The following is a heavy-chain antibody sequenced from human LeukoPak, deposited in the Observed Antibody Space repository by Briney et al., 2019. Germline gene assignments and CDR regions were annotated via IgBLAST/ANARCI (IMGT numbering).Heavy chain of an antibody. CDR2: IIPILGIA. Sequence: AASVKVSCKASGYTFTSYYMHWVRQAPGQGLEWMGRIIPILGIANYAQKFRGRVTITADKSTSTAYMELSSLRSEDTAVYYCAREDEQLVGYYYYGMDVWGQGTTVTVSS. CDR3: AREDEQLVGYYYYGMDV. V-gene: IGHV1-69*04. D-gene: IGHD6-13*01. J-gene: IGHJ6*02. CDR1: GYTFTSYY.